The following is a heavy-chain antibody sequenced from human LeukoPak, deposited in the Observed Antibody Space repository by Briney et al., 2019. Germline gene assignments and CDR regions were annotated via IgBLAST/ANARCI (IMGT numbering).Heavy chain of an antibody. D-gene: IGHD6-19*01. Sequence: ASVKVSCKASGYTFTGYYMHWVRQAPGQGLEWMGIINPSGGSTSYAQKFQGRVTMTRDTSTSTVYMELSSLRSEDTAVYYCAREIAVAGTRGAFDYWGQGTLVTVSS. CDR1: GYTFTGYY. J-gene: IGHJ4*02. CDR3: AREIAVAGTRGAFDY. V-gene: IGHV1-46*01. CDR2: INPSGGST.